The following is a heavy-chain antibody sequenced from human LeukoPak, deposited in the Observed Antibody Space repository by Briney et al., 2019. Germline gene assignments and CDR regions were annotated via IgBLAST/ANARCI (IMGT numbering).Heavy chain of an antibody. CDR1: GFTFSSYS. CDR2: ISSSSSYI. Sequence: PGGSLRLSCAASGFTFSSYSMNWVRQAPGKGLEWVSSISSSSSYIYYADSVKGRFTISRDNSKNTLYLQMNGLRAEDTAVYYCAKPGKWELLNSFDYWGQGTLVTVSS. CDR3: AKPGKWELLNSFDY. D-gene: IGHD1-26*01. V-gene: IGHV3-21*04. J-gene: IGHJ4*02.